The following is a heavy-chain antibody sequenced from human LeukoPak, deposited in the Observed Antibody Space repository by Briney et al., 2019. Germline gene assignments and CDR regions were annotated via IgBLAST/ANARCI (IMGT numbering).Heavy chain of an antibody. CDR3: TRGSSYYHDSSGDLSY. CDR1: GFTFGDYA. J-gene: IGHJ4*02. V-gene: IGHV3-49*03. D-gene: IGHD3-22*01. Sequence: GGSLRLSCTASGFTFGDYAMSWFRQAPGKWLEWVGIIRSKAYGGTTEYAASVKGRFTISRDDSKSIAYLQMNSLKTEDTAVYYCTRGSSYYHDSSGDLSYWGQGTLVTVSS. CDR2: IRSKAYGGTT.